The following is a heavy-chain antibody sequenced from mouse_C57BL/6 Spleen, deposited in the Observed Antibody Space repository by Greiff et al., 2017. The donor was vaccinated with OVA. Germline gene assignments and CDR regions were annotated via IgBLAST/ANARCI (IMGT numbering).Heavy chain of an antibody. CDR2: IWTGGGT. CDR3: ARNGDGRGNYAMDY. Sequence: VKLMESGPGLVAPSQSLSITCTVSGFSLTSYAISWVRQPPGKGLEWLGVIWTGGGTNYNSALKSRLSISKDNSKSQVFLKMNSLQTDDTARYYCARNGDGRGNYAMDYWGQGTSVTVSS. CDR1: GFSLTSYA. J-gene: IGHJ4*01. D-gene: IGHD3-3*01. V-gene: IGHV2-9-1*01.